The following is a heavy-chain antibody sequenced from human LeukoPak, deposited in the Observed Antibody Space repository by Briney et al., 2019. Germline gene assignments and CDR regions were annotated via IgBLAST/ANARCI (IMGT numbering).Heavy chain of an antibody. CDR3: AREKSGWDAFDI. CDR2: ISAYNGNT. J-gene: IGHJ3*02. CDR1: GYTFTSYG. Sequence: ASVKVSCKASGYTFTSYGISWVRQAPGQVLEWMGWISAYNGNTNYAQKLQGRVTMTTDTSTSTAYMELRSLRSDDTAVYYCAREKSGWDAFDIWGQGTMVTVSS. D-gene: IGHD6-19*01. V-gene: IGHV1-18*01.